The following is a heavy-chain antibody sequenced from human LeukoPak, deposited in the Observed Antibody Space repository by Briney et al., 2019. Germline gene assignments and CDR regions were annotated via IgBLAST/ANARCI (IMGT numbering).Heavy chain of an antibody. CDR2: IYYSGST. J-gene: IGHJ6*02. D-gene: IGHD6-13*01. CDR3: ARRASSSWYYYYGMDV. V-gene: IGHV4-39*01. Sequence: SETLSLTCTVSGGSISSSSYYWGWIRQPPGKGLEWIGSIYYSGSTYYNPSLKSRVTISVDTSKSQFSLKLSSVTAADTAVYYCARRASSSWYYYYGMDVWGQGTTVTVSS. CDR1: GGSISSSSYY.